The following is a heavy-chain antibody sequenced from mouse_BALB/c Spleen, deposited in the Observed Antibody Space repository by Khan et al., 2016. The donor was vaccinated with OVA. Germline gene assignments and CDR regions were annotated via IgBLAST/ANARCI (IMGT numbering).Heavy chain of an antibody. CDR1: GYSITSDYA. CDR3: ARGGDGDYEAMDY. Sequence: EVELVESGPGLVKPSQSLSLTCTVTGYSITSDYAWNWIRQFPGNKLEWMGYISYSGSTSYNPSLKSRISITRDTSKNQFFLQLNSVTTEDTATYYCARGGDGDYEAMDYWGQGTSVTVSS. J-gene: IGHJ4*01. V-gene: IGHV3-2*02. D-gene: IGHD2-13*01. CDR2: ISYSGST.